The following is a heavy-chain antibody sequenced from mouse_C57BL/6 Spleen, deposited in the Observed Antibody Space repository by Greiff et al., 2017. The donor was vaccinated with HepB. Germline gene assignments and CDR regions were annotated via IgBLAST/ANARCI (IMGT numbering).Heavy chain of an antibody. CDR3: ARKGHYYGSSSYAMDY. D-gene: IGHD1-1*01. V-gene: IGHV1-52*01. CDR2: IDPSDSET. Sequence: VQLQQPGAELVRPGSSVKLSCKASGYTFTSYWMHWVKQRPIQGLEWIGNIDPSDSETHYIQKFKDKATLTVDKSSSTAYMQLSSLTSEDSAVYYCARKGHYYGSSSYAMDYWGQGTSVTVSS. CDR1: GYTFTSYW. J-gene: IGHJ4*01.